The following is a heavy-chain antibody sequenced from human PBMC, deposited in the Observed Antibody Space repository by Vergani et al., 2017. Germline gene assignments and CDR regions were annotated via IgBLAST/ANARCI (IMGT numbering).Heavy chain of an antibody. CDR2: IYSGGST. CDR3: ARGCDYGDYVWYLDY. CDR1: GFTVSSNY. D-gene: IGHD4-17*01. V-gene: IGHV3-53*02. Sequence: EVQLVETGGGLIQPGGSLRLSCAASGFTVSSNYMSWVRQAPGKGLEWGSVIYSGGSTYYADSVKGRFTISRDNSKNTLYLQMNSLRAEDTAVYYCARGCDYGDYVWYLDYWGQGTLVTVSS. J-gene: IGHJ4*02.